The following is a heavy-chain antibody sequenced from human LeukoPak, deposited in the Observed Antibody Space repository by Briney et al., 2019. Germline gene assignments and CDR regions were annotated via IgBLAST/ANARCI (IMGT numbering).Heavy chain of an antibody. D-gene: IGHD3-22*01. J-gene: IGHJ4*02. V-gene: IGHV4-38-2*02. Sequence: SETLSLTCTVSRYSLSIGYYWGWIRQPPGQGLEWISSIYRSGSTYYNSSLKSRVTISVGTSKNHFSSKLPSVTAADTAVYYCARHADYYESTSYFWDYWGQGPLVTVSS. CDR1: RYSLSIGYY. CDR3: ARHADYYESTSYFWDY. CDR2: IYRSGST.